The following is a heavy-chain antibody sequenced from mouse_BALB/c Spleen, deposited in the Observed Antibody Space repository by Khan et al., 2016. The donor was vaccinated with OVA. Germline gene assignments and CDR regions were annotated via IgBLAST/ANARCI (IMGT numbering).Heavy chain of an antibody. CDR2: IYPGSGTT. J-gene: IGHJ3*01. CDR3: ASSYDGAWFAY. CDR1: GYTFSDYV. V-gene: IGHV1-77*01. D-gene: IGHD1-1*01. Sequence: QVQLQQSGPDLVKPGASVKMSCKASGYTFSDYVVSWVKLKSGQGLEWIGEIYPGSGTTYYNENFKGKATLTADKSSNTAYLHLSSLTSEDSAVYFCASSYDGAWFAYWGQGTLVTVS.